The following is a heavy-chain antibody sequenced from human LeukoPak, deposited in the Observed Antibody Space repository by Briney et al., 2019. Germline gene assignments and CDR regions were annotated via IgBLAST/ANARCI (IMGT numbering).Heavy chain of an antibody. V-gene: IGHV1-8*02. J-gene: IGHJ4*02. D-gene: IGHD2-21*02. CDR1: GYTFTHYT. Sequence: GASVKVSCKASGYTFTHYTIHWVRQAPGQRLEWMGWMNPNSGNTGYAQKFQGRVTMTRDTSISTAYMELSSLRSDDTAVYYCARGLVMTDNYWGQGTLVTVSS. CDR2: MNPNSGNT. CDR3: ARGLVMTDNY.